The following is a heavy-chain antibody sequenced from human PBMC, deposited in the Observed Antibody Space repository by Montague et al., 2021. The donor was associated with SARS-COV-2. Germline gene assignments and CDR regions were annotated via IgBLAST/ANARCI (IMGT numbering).Heavy chain of an antibody. CDR2: ISYSGST. J-gene: IGHJ3*02. D-gene: IGHD3-22*01. Sequence: SETLSLTCTVSGGSINYSGYYWGWIRQPPGKGLEWIGSISYSGSTYYNLSLKSRVTTSVDTSKNQFSLKLSSVTAADTAIYYCARWTLEVDVKAFDIWGQGTMVTVSP. V-gene: IGHV4-39*01. CDR3: ARWTLEVDVKAFDI. CDR1: GGSINYSGYY.